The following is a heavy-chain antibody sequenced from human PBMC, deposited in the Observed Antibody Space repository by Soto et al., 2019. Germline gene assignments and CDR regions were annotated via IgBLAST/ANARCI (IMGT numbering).Heavy chain of an antibody. D-gene: IGHD1-26*01. CDR1: GGSISSSSYY. V-gene: IGHV4-39*01. Sequence: QLQLQESGPGLVKPSETLSLTCTVSGGSISSSSYYWGWIRQPPGKGLEWIGSIYYSGSTYYNPSLKSRVTISVDTSKNQFSLKLSSVTAADTAVYYCARASLGSSRNNYYYYGMDVWGQGTTVTVSS. J-gene: IGHJ6*02. CDR3: ARASLGSSRNNYYYYGMDV. CDR2: IYYSGST.